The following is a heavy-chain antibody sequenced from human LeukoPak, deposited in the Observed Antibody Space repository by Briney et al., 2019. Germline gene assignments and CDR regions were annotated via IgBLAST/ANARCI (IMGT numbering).Heavy chain of an antibody. V-gene: IGHV3-11*04. CDR2: ISSGGSTI. D-gene: IGHD3-22*01. Sequence: GALRLSCATSGFTFSDYYMSWIRRAPGKGLEWVSYISSGGSTIYYADSVKGRFTISRDNAKNSLYLQMNSLRAEDTAVYYCARDTYYYDSSGYYYPGGSDCWGQGTPVTVSS. CDR1: GFTFSDYY. J-gene: IGHJ4*02. CDR3: ARDTYYYDSSGYYYPGGSDC.